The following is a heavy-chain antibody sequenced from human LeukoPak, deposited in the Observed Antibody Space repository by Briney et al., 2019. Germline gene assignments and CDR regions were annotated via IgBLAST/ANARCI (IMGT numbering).Heavy chain of an antibody. J-gene: IGHJ6*04. CDR2: ISGSGGST. D-gene: IGHD6-13*01. CDR3: ARYISWWDV. Sequence: GGTLRLSCAASGFTFSSYGMSWVRQAPGKGLEWVSAISGSGGSTYYADSVKGRFTISRDNAKNSLYLQMNSLRAEDTAVYYCARYISWWDVWGKGTTVTISS. V-gene: IGHV3-23*01. CDR1: GFTFSSYG.